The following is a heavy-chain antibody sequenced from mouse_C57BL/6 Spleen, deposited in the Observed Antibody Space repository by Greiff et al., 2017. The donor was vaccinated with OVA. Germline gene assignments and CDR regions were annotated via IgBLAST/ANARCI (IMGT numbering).Heavy chain of an antibody. CDR3: ARESFLGMDY. CDR1: GFTFSDYG. D-gene: IGHD2-10*02. Sequence: EVKLVESGGGLVKPGGSLKLSCAASGFTFSDYGMHWVRQAPEKGLEWVAYSSSGSRTIYYADTVKGRFTISRDNAKNTLFLQMTSLRSEDTAMYYCARESFLGMDYWGQGTSVTVSS. J-gene: IGHJ4*01. V-gene: IGHV5-17*01. CDR2: SSSGSRTI.